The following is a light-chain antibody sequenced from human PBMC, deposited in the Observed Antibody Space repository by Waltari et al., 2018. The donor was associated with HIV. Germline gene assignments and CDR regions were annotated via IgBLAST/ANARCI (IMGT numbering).Light chain of an antibody. CDR3: QSYDSSLSVWV. CDR2: GNS. Sequence: QSVLTQPPSVSAAPGQRVTISCTGSSSNIGAGYAVPCYQQLPGTAPKLLIYGNSNRPSGVPDRFSGSKSGTSASLAITGLQAEDEADYYCQSYDSSLSVWVFGGGTKLTVL. V-gene: IGLV1-40*01. J-gene: IGLJ3*02. CDR1: SSNIGAGYA.